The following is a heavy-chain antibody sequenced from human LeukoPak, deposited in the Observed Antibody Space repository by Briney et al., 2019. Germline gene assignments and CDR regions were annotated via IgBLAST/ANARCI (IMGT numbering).Heavy chain of an antibody. CDR3: SRLYGDYRDAFDI. V-gene: IGHV1-2*06. J-gene: IGHJ3*02. CDR2: INPNSGGT. Sequence: ASVKVSCKASGYTFTCYYMHWVRQAPGQGLEWMGRINPNSGGTNYAQKFQGRVTMTRDTSISTAYMELSRLRSDDTAVYYCSRLYGDYRDAFDIWGQGTMVTVSP. D-gene: IGHD4-17*01. CDR1: GYTFTCYY.